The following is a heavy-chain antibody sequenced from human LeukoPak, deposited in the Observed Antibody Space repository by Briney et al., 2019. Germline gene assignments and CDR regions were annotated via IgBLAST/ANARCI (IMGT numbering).Heavy chain of an antibody. Sequence: GASVTVSCKASGGTFSSYAISWVRQAPGQGLEWMGGIIPIFGTANYAQKFQGRVTITTDESTSTAYMELSSLRSEDTAVYYCAKLSEYSSSSPYYYYYMDVWGKGTTVTVSS. J-gene: IGHJ6*03. CDR3: AKLSEYSSSSPYYYYYMDV. V-gene: IGHV1-69*05. CDR2: IIPIFGTA. D-gene: IGHD6-6*01. CDR1: GGTFSSYA.